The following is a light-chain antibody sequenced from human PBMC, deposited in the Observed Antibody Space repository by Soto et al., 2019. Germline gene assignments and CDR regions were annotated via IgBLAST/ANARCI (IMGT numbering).Light chain of an antibody. V-gene: IGLV2-8*01. Sequence: QSVLTQPPSAAGSPGQSVTISCTGTSSDVGGYNYVSWYQQHPGKAPKLMIYDVTKRPSGVPDRFSGSKSGNTASLTVSGLQAEDEADYYCSSYAGSNHFVVFGGGTKLTVL. CDR2: DVT. CDR3: SSYAGSNHFVV. J-gene: IGLJ2*01. CDR1: SSDVGGYNY.